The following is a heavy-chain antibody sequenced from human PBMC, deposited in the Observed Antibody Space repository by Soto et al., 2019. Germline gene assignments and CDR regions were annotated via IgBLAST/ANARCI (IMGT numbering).Heavy chain of an antibody. V-gene: IGHV1-18*01. J-gene: IGHJ6*03. CDR1: GYTFTSYG. Sequence: GASVKVSCKASGYTFTSYGISWVRQAPGQGLEWMGWISAYNGNTNYAQKLQGRVTMTTDTSTSTAYMELRSLRSDDTAVYYCARDPIAVAGNFNYYYMDVWGKGTTVTVSS. CDR3: ARDPIAVAGNFNYYYMDV. CDR2: ISAYNGNT. D-gene: IGHD6-19*01.